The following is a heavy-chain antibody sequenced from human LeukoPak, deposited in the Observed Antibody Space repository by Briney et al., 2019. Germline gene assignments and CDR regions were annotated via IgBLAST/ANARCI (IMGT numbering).Heavy chain of an antibody. V-gene: IGHV4-39*02. CDR3: ARDLAAAATWFDP. J-gene: IGHJ5*02. CDR1: GGSISSSRHY. Sequence: PSETLSLTCTVSGGSISSSRHYWGWIHQPPGKGLEWIGSIYYSGSTHYNPSLKSRVTISVDTSKNQFSLKLSSVTAADTAVYYCARDLAAAATWFDPWGQGTLVTVSS. D-gene: IGHD6-13*01. CDR2: IYYSGST.